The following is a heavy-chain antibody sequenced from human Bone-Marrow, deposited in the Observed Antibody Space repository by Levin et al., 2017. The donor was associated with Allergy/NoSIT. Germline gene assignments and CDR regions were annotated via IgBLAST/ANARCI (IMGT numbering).Heavy chain of an antibody. Sequence: PSETLSLTCAVSSFSVTTLHSWGWIRQPPGKGLEWIGNIYHSGKTYYNPSLKSRVTISIDTSNNHFSLNLTSVSAADTAVYYCAGRHTSGYFDFWGQGILVTVSA. J-gene: IGHJ4*02. V-gene: IGHV4-38-2*01. D-gene: IGHD3-22*01. CDR3: AGRHTSGYFDF. CDR1: SFSVTTLHS. CDR2: IYHSGKT.